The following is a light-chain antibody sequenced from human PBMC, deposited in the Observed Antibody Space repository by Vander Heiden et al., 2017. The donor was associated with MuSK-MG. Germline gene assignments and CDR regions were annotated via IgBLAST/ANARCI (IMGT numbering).Light chain of an antibody. CDR3: QQYGSPPVT. V-gene: IGKV3-20*01. Sequence: PGERATLSCRASQSVDRNFVAWYQQKAGQAPRLLIFGALIRAAAIPDRFSGSGSGTDFTLTISRLEPEDFAMYYCQQYGSPPVTFGQGTKVGIK. CDR2: GAL. CDR1: QSVDRNF. J-gene: IGKJ1*01.